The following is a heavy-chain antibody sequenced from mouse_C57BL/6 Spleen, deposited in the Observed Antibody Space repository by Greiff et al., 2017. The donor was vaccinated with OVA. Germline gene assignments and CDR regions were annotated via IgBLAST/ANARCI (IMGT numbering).Heavy chain of an antibody. J-gene: IGHJ4*01. V-gene: IGHV1-52*01. CDR3: ARGYVDY. CDR1: GYTFTSYW. Sequence: QVHVKQPGAELVRPGSSVKLSCKASGYTFTSYWMHWVKQRPIQGLEWIGNIDPSDSETHYNQKFKDKATLTVDKSSSTAYMQLSSLTSEDSAVYYCARGYVDYWGQGTSVTVSS. D-gene: IGHD3-1*01. CDR2: IDPSDSET.